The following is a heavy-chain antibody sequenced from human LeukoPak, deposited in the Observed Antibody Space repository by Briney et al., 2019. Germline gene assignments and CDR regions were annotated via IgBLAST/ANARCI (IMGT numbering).Heavy chain of an antibody. CDR1: GYSFTNYW. D-gene: IGHD1-26*01. V-gene: IGHV5-51*03. CDR3: ATTLYSGIYGDAFDI. J-gene: IGHJ3*02. CDR2: MYPGDSEV. Sequence: PGESLKISCQGSGYSFTNYWIGWVRQMPGKGLEWMGIMYPGDSEVRYSPSFQSQVTISADKSISTAYLQWSSLKASDTAMYYCATTLYSGIYGDAFDIWGQGTMVTVSS.